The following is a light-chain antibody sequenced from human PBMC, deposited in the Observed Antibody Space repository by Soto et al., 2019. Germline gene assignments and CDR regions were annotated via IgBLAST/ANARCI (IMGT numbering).Light chain of an antibody. CDR2: DVS. V-gene: IGLV2-11*01. J-gene: IGLJ1*01. CDR1: SSDVGGYNY. Sequence: QSVLTQHRSVSGSPGQSVTISCTGTSSDVGGYNYVSWYQQHPGKAPKLMIYDVSKRPSGVPDRFSGSKSGNTASLTISGLQAEDEADYYCCSYAGSSYVFGTGTKVTVL. CDR3: CSYAGSSYV.